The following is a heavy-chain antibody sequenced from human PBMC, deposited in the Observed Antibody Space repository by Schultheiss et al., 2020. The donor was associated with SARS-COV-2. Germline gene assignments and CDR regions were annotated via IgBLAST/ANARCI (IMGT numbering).Heavy chain of an antibody. CDR3: ARDRGSNWNHDAFDI. V-gene: IGHV1-69*01. CDR1: GGTFSSYA. CDR2: IIPIFGTA. Sequence: KISCKASGGTFSSYAISWVRQAPGQGLEWMGGIIPIFGTANYAQKFQGRVTITADESTSTAYMELSSLRSEDTAVYYCARDRGSNWNHDAFDIWGQGTMVTVSS. J-gene: IGHJ3*02. D-gene: IGHD1-20*01.